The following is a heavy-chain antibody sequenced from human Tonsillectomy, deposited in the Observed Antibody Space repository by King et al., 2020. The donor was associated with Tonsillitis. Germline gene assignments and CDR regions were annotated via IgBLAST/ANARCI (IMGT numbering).Heavy chain of an antibody. CDR2: INHSGST. CDR3: ARGVRQPAPGYMDV. V-gene: IGHV4-34*01. Sequence: VQLQQWGAGLLKPAETLSLTCAVSGGPFSAYQWSWIRQPPGKGLEWIGEINHSGSTNYNPSLKSRVTISVDTSKNQFSLKLSSVTAADTAVYYCARGVRQPAPGYMDVWGKGTKVTVSS. CDR1: GGPFSAYQ. J-gene: IGHJ6*03. D-gene: IGHD3-10*01.